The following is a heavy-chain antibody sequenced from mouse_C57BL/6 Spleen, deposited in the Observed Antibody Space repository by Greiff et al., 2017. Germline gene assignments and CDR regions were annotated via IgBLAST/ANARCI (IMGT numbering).Heavy chain of an antibody. CDR3: ATHNYGSSYNYAMDY. V-gene: IGHV2-9*01. Sequence: QVQLKESGPGLVAPSQSLSISCTASGFSLTSYGVDWVRQPPGKGLEWLGVIWGGGSTNYNSALMSRLSISKDKSKSQVLLKMNSLQTEDTAMYYCATHNYGSSYNYAMDYWGQGTSVTVSS. CDR1: GFSLTSYG. D-gene: IGHD1-1*01. J-gene: IGHJ4*01. CDR2: IWGGGST.